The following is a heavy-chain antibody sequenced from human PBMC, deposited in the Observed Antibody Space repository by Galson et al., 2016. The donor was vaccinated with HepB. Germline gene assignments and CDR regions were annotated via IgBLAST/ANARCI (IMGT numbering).Heavy chain of an antibody. D-gene: IGHD5-12*01. Sequence: CAISGDSVSSNSATWNWIRQSPSRGLEWLGRTYYRSKWYNDYALSVKSRITINPDTSKNQFSLQLNSVTPEDTAVYYCARVRSGYSGYANPYYYGMDVWGQGTT. CDR1: GDSVSSNSAT. J-gene: IGHJ6*02. CDR2: TYYRSKWYN. CDR3: ARVRSGYSGYANPYYYGMDV. V-gene: IGHV6-1*01.